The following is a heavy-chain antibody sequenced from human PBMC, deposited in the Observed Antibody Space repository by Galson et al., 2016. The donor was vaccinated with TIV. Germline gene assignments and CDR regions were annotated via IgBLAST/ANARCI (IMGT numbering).Heavy chain of an antibody. CDR3: AREYYYYAMDV. J-gene: IGHJ6*02. CDR1: GYTFTSYG. Sequence: SVKVSCKASGYTFTSYGINWVRQVPGQGLEWVGWISAYNGNTNYAQMLQGRVTMTTDTSTSTAYMELRSLRSDDTAVYYCAREYYYYAMDVWGQGTTATVSS. CDR2: ISAYNGNT. V-gene: IGHV1-18*01.